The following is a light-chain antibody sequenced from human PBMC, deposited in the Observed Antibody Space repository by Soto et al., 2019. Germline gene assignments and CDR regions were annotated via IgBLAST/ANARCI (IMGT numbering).Light chain of an antibody. CDR1: SSDVGSYNL. CDR2: EGS. V-gene: IGLV2-23*01. CDR3: CSYAASVV. Sequence: QSVLTQPTSVTGSTGQSITISCTGTSSDVGSYNLVSWYQQHPGEAPKLMIYEGSKRPSGVSNRFSGSKSGNTASLTISGLQAEDEADYYCCSYAASVVFGGGTKLTVL. J-gene: IGLJ2*01.